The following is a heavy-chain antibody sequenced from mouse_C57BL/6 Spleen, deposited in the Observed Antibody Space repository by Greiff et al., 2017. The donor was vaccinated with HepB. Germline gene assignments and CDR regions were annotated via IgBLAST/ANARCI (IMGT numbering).Heavy chain of an antibody. V-gene: IGHV1-55*01. J-gene: IGHJ4*01. CDR1: GYTFTSYW. CDR2: IYPGSGST. CDR3: AREGDYYAMDY. Sequence: QVQLQQPGAELVKPGASVKMSCKASGYTFTSYWITWVKQRPGQGLEWIGDIYPGSGSTNYNEKFKSKATLTVETSSSTAYMQLSGLTSEATAVYYCAREGDYYAMDYWGQVTSVTVSS.